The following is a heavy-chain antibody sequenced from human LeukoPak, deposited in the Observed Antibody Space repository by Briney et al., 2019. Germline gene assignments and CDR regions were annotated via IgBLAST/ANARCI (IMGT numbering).Heavy chain of an antibody. D-gene: IGHD2-15*01. CDR1: GFIFSSYW. V-gene: IGHV3-74*01. J-gene: IGHJ3*02. Sequence: TGGSLRLSCAASGFIFSSYWMHWVRHAPGKGLAWVSRINTDGSSTSYADSVKGRVTIFRDNSKNTLYLQMNSLVTEDTAVYYCAKARSGGSWTFDIWGQGTMVIVSS. CDR2: INTDGSST. CDR3: AKARSGGSWTFDI.